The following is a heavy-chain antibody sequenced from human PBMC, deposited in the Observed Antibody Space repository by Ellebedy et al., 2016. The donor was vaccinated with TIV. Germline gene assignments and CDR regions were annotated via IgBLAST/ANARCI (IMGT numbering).Heavy chain of an antibody. CDR1: GFTISRSW. J-gene: IGHJ4*02. CDR3: LPHDGLGY. V-gene: IGHV3-7*01. CDR2: INQNGREK. Sequence: GESLKISCAASGFTISRSWMSWVRQAPGKGLEWVANINQNGREKNFVDSVKGRFSISRDNAKNSLFLQMNSLRADDTAVYYCLPHDGLGYWGQGTLVTVSS. D-gene: IGHD1-1*01.